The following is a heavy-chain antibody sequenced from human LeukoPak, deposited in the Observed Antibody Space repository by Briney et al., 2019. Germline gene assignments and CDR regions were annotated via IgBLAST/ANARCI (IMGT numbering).Heavy chain of an antibody. CDR3: ARSPFAASNAFDI. CDR2: ISSNGVST. D-gene: IGHD3-16*01. Sequence: GGSLRLSCAASGFTFSSYAMHWVRQAPGKGLEYVSAISSNGVSTYYANSVKGRFTISRDNSKNTLYLQMGSLRAEDMAVYYCARSPFAASNAFDIWGQGTMVTVSS. CDR1: GFTFSSYA. J-gene: IGHJ3*02. V-gene: IGHV3-64*01.